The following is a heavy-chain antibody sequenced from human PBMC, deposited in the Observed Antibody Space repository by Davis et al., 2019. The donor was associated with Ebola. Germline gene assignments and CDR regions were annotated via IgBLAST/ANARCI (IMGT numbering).Heavy chain of an antibody. CDR3: ARKNAMDV. CDR2: MNPNSGNT. Sequence: ASVKVSCKASGYTFTDYDFNWVRQATGQGLEWMGWMNPNSGNTGYAQKFQGRVTMARDTSISTAYMELSSLTSEDTAVYYCARKNAMDVWGQGTTVTVSS. CDR1: GYTFTDYD. V-gene: IGHV1-8*01. J-gene: IGHJ6*02.